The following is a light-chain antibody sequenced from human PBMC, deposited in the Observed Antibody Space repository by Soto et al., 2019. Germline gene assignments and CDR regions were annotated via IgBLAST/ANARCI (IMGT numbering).Light chain of an antibody. J-gene: IGKJ2*01. CDR2: QAS. CDR3: QQYNSSPFT. Sequence: DIQMTQSPSTLSASVGDRVTVTCRASQSISSWLAWYQQKPGKAPKLLIYQASSLESGVPSRFSGGVSGTEFTLTISSLQPNDFATYYCQQYNSSPFTFGQGTKLEIK. V-gene: IGKV1-5*03. CDR1: QSISSW.